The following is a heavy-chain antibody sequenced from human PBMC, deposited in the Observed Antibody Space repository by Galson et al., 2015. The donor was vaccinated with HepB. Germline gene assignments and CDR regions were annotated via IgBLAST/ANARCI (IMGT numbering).Heavy chain of an antibody. CDR1: GFTFTSYG. D-gene: IGHD3-10*01. CDR2: INAGNGNT. CDR3: ARGGLLWFGELLWPDYFDY. V-gene: IGHV1-3*01. J-gene: IGHJ4*02. Sequence: SVKVSCKASGFTFTSYGISWVRQAPGQGLEWMGWINAGNGNTKYSQKFQGRVTITRDKSASTAYMKLSSLRSEDTAVYYCARGGLLWFGELLWPDYFDYWGQGTLVTVSS.